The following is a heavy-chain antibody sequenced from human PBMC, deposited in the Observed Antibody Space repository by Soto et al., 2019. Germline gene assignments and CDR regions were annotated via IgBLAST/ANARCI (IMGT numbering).Heavy chain of an antibody. V-gene: IGHV3-23*01. CDR2: ISGSGGST. D-gene: IGHD1-26*01. CDR3: AKVHPVGSYYYYGMDV. J-gene: IGHJ6*02. Sequence: LRLSCAASGFTFSSYAMSWVRQAPGKGLEWVSAISGSGGSTYYADSVKGRFAISRDNSKNTLYLQMNSLRAEDTAVYYCAKVHPVGSYYYYGMDVWGQGTTVTVSS. CDR1: GFTFSSYA.